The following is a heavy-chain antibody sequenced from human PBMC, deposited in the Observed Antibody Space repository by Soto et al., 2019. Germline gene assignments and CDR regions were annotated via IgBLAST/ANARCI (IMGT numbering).Heavy chain of an antibody. Sequence: SETLSLTCAVPGYSISGGYYWGWIRLPPGKGLEWIASIYHSGSSYYNPSLKSRGTISLDTSKNHFSLKLSSVTAAVTAVDYCARVGHDPMFGPWGQGTLGTVSS. CDR3: ARVGHDPMFGP. J-gene: IGHJ5*02. CDR1: GYSISGGYY. V-gene: IGHV4-38-2*01. D-gene: IGHD5-12*01. CDR2: IYHSGSS.